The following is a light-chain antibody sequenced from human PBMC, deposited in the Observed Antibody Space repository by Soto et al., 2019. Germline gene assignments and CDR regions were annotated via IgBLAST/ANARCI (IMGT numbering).Light chain of an antibody. V-gene: IGKV3-11*01. J-gene: IGKJ5*01. Sequence: EIVLTQSPATLSLSPWERATLSCRASQSVGRDLAWYQQKPGQAPRLLIHGASDRATGIPARFSGSGSGTDFTLTISSLGPEDFAVYYCQQRLNSITFGQGTRLEIK. CDR1: QSVGRD. CDR2: GAS. CDR3: QQRLNSIT.